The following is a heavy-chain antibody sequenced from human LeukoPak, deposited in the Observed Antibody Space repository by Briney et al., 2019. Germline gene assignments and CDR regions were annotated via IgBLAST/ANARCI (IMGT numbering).Heavy chain of an antibody. Sequence: GGSLRLSCAASGFTVSNKYMSWVRQAPGKGLEWVSVIYGDDSSYYADSVKGRFTISRDNPKNTLSLEMNSLRVDDTAVYYCARRAYCGGGCLDQWGQGTLVTVSS. CDR1: GFTVSNKY. J-gene: IGHJ5*02. D-gene: IGHD2-21*01. CDR2: IYGDDSS. V-gene: IGHV3-66*01. CDR3: ARRAYCGGGCLDQ.